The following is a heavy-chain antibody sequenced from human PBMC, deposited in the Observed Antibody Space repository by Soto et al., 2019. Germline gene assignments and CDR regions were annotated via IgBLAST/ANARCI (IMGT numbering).Heavy chain of an antibody. CDR3: AKDNFFRSSWYANYYYGMDV. D-gene: IGHD6-13*01. V-gene: IGHV3-30*18. CDR2: ISYDGSNK. Sequence: VGSLRLSCAASGFTFSSYGMHWVRQAPGKGLEWVAVISYDGSNKYYADSVKGRFTISRDNSKNTLYLQMNSLRAEDTAVYYCAKDNFFRSSWYANYYYGMDVWGQRTTVTVSS. CDR1: GFTFSSYG. J-gene: IGHJ6*02.